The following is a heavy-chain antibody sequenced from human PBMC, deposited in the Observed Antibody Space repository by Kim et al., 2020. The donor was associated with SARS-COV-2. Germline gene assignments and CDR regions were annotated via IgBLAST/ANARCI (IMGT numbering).Heavy chain of an antibody. CDR3: ASATYSSSWPFDY. D-gene: IGHD6-13*01. Sequence: GGSLRLSCAASGFTFSSYWMSWVRQAPGKGLEWVANIKQDGSEKYYVDSVKGRFTISRDNAENSLYLQMNSLRAEDTAVYYCASATYSSSWPFDYWGQGTLVTLSS. J-gene: IGHJ4*02. CDR2: IKQDGSEK. V-gene: IGHV3-7*01. CDR1: GFTFSSYW.